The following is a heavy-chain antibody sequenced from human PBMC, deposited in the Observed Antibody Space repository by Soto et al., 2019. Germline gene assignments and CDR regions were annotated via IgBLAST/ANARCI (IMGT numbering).Heavy chain of an antibody. CDR3: ARNPLGSSGYFSP. CDR1: GFIVSSNY. V-gene: IGHV3-66*01. J-gene: IGHJ5*02. Sequence: PGGSLRLSCAASGFIVSSNYMSWVRQAPGKGLEWVSLIYSGGNTFYADSVKGRFTISRDNSKNTLYLQMNSLRAEDTAIYYCARNPLGSSGYFSPWGQGTLVTVSS. CDR2: IYSGGNT. D-gene: IGHD6-13*01.